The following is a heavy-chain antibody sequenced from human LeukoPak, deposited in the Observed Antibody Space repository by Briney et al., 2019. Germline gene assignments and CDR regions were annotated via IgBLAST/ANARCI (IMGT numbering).Heavy chain of an antibody. Sequence: GGSLRLSCAASGFTFSSYGMHWVRQAPGKGLEWVAVIRYDGSNKYYADSVKGRFTISRDNSKNTLYLQMNSLRAEDTAVYYCSRPPTSSSMYYFDYWGQGTLVTVSS. J-gene: IGHJ4*02. V-gene: IGHV3-33*01. D-gene: IGHD2-2*01. CDR1: GFTFSSYG. CDR2: IRYDGSNK. CDR3: SRPPTSSSMYYFDY.